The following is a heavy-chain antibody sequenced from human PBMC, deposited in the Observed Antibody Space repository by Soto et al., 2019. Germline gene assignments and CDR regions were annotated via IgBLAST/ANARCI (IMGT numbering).Heavy chain of an antibody. D-gene: IGHD1-26*01. CDR1: GGSISSSNW. Sequence: SETLSLTCAVSGGSISSSNWWSWVRQPPGKGLEWIGEIYHSGSTNYNPSLKSRVTISVDKSKNQFSLKLSSVTAAGTAVYYCARVWELIGWFDPWGQGTLVTVSS. J-gene: IGHJ5*02. CDR2: IYHSGST. CDR3: ARVWELIGWFDP. V-gene: IGHV4-4*02.